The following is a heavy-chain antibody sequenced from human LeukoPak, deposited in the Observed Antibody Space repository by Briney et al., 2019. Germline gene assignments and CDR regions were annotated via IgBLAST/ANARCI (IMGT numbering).Heavy chain of an antibody. J-gene: IGHJ4*02. CDR1: GGSFSGYY. V-gene: IGHV4-34*01. Sequence: PSETLSLTCAVYGGSFSGYYWSWIRQPPGKGLEWIGEINHSGSTNYNPSLKSRVTISVDTSKNQFSLKLSSVTAADTAVYYCASWLFDYWGQGTLVTVSS. D-gene: IGHD5-12*01. CDR3: ASWLFDY. CDR2: INHSGST.